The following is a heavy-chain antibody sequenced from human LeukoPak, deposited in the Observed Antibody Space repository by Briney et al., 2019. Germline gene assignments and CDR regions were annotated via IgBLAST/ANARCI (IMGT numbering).Heavy chain of an antibody. CDR1: GYTFTSYG. V-gene: IGHV1-18*01. CDR3: ARGDAEWGLRYYFDY. D-gene: IGHD1-26*01. J-gene: IGHJ4*02. Sequence: ASVKVSCRASGYTFTSYGISWVRQAPGQGLEWMGWISAYNGNTNYAQKLQGRVTMTTDTSTSTAYMELRSLRSDDTAVYYCARGDAEWGLRYYFDYWGQGTLVTVSS. CDR2: ISAYNGNT.